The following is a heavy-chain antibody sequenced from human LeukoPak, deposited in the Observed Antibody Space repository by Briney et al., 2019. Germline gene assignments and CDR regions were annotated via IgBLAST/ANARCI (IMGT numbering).Heavy chain of an antibody. V-gene: IGHV1-18*01. Sequence: GASVKVSCKASGYTFTSYGISWVRQAPGQGLEWMGWISAYNGNTNYAQKLQGRVTMTTDTSTSTAYMELRSLRSDDTAVYYCARWVGSSGWYGSILNWFDPWGQGTLVTVSS. CDR2: ISAYNGNT. CDR1: GYTFTSYG. D-gene: IGHD6-19*01. CDR3: ARWVGSSGWYGSILNWFDP. J-gene: IGHJ5*02.